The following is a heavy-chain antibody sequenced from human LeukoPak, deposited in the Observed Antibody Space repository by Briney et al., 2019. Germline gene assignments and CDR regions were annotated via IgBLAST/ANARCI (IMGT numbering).Heavy chain of an antibody. CDR1: GFDFNNNG. CDR3: VKGLDH. CDR2: ISGSGGDT. V-gene: IGHV3-23*01. Sequence: PGGSLRLSCAASGFDFNNNGMSWVRQAPGKGQEWVSSISGSGGDTYCADSVKGRFTISRDNSRNILYLQMNSLRAEDTAIYYCVKGLDHWGQGALVSVSS. J-gene: IGHJ4*02.